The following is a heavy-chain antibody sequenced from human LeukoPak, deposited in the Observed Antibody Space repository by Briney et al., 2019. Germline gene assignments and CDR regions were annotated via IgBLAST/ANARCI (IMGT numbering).Heavy chain of an antibody. CDR2: IYPGDSDT. CDR1: EYSFTNYW. D-gene: IGHD3-9*01. Sequence: GESLKISCKGSEYSFTNYWIGWVRQMPAGKGLEWMGIIYPGDSDTRYSPAFQGQVTMSADKSISTAYLQWSSLKASDTAMYYCARLRVSDWLSRRRAHGPFDIWGQGTVVTVSS. V-gene: IGHV5-51*01. CDR3: ARLRVSDWLSRRRAHGPFDI. J-gene: IGHJ3*02.